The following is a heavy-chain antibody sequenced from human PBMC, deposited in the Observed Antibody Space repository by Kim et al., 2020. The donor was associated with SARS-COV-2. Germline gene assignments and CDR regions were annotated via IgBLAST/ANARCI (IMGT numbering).Heavy chain of an antibody. Sequence: GGSLRLSCAAFGFDFRNTWMNWVRQAPGKRLEWIGRIKSSSDGGTVDYAGPVKGRFTMSRDDSKDTLYLQMNNLNTEDTAMYYCTTVRTYWGHGTLVTVSS. CDR2: IKSSSDGGTV. CDR1: GFDFRNTW. V-gene: IGHV3-15*01. CDR3: TTVRTY. J-gene: IGHJ4*01.